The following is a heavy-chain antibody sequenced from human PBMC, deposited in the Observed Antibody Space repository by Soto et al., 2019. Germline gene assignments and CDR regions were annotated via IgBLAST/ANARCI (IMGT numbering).Heavy chain of an antibody. V-gene: IGHV6-1*01. CDR1: GDSVASNSAA. J-gene: IGHJ6*02. CDR3: TTGATSGSYVTYYYGIDV. Sequence: PSQTLSLTCAISGDSVASNSAAWNWIRQSPSRGLEWLGRTYYRSKWYTDYAESVKSRITINPDTSKNQVSLQLKSVTPEDTAVYYCTTGATSGSYVTYYYGIDVWGQGTTVTVSS. D-gene: IGHD1-26*01. CDR2: TYYRSKWYT.